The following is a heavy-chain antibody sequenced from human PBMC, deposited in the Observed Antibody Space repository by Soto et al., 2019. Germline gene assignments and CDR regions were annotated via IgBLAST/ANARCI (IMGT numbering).Heavy chain of an antibody. CDR3: ARRVAAHPYFDV. CDR1: GDIFANDL. Sequence: XESLKSSCQGSGDIFANDLLAWVRQMPGKGLEWMGIIFPGDSDTRYSPSFQGQVTISADKSINTAYLQWSSLKASDTAVYYCARRVAAHPYFDVWGQGALVTVSS. J-gene: IGHJ4*02. D-gene: IGHD6-6*01. V-gene: IGHV5-51*01. CDR2: IFPGDSDT.